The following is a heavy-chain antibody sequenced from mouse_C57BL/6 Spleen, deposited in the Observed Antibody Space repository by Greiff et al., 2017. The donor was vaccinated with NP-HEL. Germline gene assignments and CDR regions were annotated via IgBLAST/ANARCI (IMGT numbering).Heavy chain of an antibody. CDR2: ISYDGSN. V-gene: IGHV3-6*01. CDR3: AREADGNYGWFAY. CDR1: GYSITSGYY. Sequence: VQLKESGPGLVKPSQSLSLTCSVTGYSITSGYYWKWIRQFPGNKLEWMGYISYDGSNNYNPSLKNRITITRDTSKNQFFLKLNSVTTEDTATYYCAREADGNYGWFAYWGQGTLVTVSA. J-gene: IGHJ3*01. D-gene: IGHD2-1*01.